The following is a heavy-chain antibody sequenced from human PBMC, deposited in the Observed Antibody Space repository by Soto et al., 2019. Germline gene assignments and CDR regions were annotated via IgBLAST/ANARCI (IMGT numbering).Heavy chain of an antibody. Sequence: WGSLRLSCAASGFTFSSYLMHWVRQAPGKGLVWVSRINSVGSSTNYADSVKGRFTISRDNAQNSLYLQMNSLKAEDTAVYYCAREDFSGSDYYYYYAMDVWGQGTTVTVSS. J-gene: IGHJ6*02. D-gene: IGHD5-12*01. CDR3: AREDFSGSDYYYYYAMDV. CDR1: GFTFSSYL. V-gene: IGHV3-74*01. CDR2: INSVGSST.